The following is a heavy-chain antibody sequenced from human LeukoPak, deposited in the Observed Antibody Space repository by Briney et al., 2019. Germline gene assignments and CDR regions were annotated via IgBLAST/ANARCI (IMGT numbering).Heavy chain of an antibody. CDR2: IYSGGAT. CDR3: ARVKADDAFDI. CDR1: GFIVSSNY. J-gene: IGHJ3*02. V-gene: IGHV3-53*01. Sequence: PGGSLRLSCAASGFIVSSNYMSWVRQAPGKGLEWVSVIYSGGATYYADSVKGRFSISRDNSKNTLYLQMNSLRVEDTAVYYCARVKADDAFDIWGQGAMVTVSS.